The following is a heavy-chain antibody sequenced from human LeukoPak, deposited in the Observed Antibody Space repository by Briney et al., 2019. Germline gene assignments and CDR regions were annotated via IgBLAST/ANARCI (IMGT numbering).Heavy chain of an antibody. CDR2: IYTSGST. CDR3: ARNRPAARPYYYYYYMDV. V-gene: IGHV4-4*09. D-gene: IGHD2-2*01. Sequence: PSETLSLTCTVSGGSISSYYWSWTRQPPGKGLEWIGYIYTSGSTNYNPSLKSRVTISVDTSKNQFSLKLSSVTAADTAVYYCARNRPAARPYYYYYYMDVWGKGTTVTVSS. CDR1: GGSISSYY. J-gene: IGHJ6*03.